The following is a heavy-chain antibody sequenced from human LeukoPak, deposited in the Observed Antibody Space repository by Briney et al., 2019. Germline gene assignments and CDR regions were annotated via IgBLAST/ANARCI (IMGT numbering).Heavy chain of an antibody. V-gene: IGHV3-74*01. J-gene: IGHJ4*02. CDR1: GFTFSTYW. CDR2: INSDGSST. D-gene: IGHD3-9*01. CDR3: ARDRLAVMDY. Sequence: PAGGSLRLSCAASGFTFSTYWMHWVRQAPGKGLVWVSRINSDGSSTTYADSVKGRFTIPRDNAKNTLFLQMNSLRAEDMAVYYCARDRLAVMDYWGQGTLVTVSS.